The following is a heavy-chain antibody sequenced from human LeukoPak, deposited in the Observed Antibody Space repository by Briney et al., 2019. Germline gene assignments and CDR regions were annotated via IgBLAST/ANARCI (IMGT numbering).Heavy chain of an antibody. CDR3: ARVRWLQSTDDY. J-gene: IGHJ4*02. Sequence: PGRSLRLSCAASGFTFSGYSMNWVRQAPGKGLEWVSYISSSSGTIYYADSVKGRFTISRDNAKNSLYLQMNSLRDEDTAVYYCARVRWLQSTDDYWGQGTLVTVSS. V-gene: IGHV3-48*02. D-gene: IGHD5-24*01. CDR2: ISSSSGTI. CDR1: GFTFSGYS.